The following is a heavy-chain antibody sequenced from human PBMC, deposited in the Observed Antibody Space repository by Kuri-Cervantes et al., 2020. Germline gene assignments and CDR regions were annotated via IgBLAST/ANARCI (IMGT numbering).Heavy chain of an antibody. CDR3: ARGAGAIDY. CDR1: GGSISSSSYY. CDR2: IYYSGST. V-gene: IGHV4-39*07. Sequence: GSLRLSCTVSGGSISSSSYYWGWIRQPPGKGLEWIGSIYYSGSTYYNPSLKSRVTISVDTSKNQFSMQLSTVTPEDTAVYYCARGAGAIDYWGQGTLVTVSS. J-gene: IGHJ4*02. D-gene: IGHD3-10*01.